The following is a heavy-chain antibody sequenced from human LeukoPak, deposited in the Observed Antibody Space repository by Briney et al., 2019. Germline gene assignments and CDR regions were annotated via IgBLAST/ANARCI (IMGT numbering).Heavy chain of an antibody. CDR1: GYSFTNYW. D-gene: IGHD6-13*01. J-gene: IGHJ4*02. V-gene: IGHV5-10-1*01. Sequence: GESLKISCKGSGYSFTNYWISWVRQMPGKGLEWMGKIDPSDSYTKYSPSFQGRVTISADKSISTAYLQWSSLKASDTAMYYCARRRDNSNWYLIDYWGQGTLVTVSS. CDR2: IDPSDSYT. CDR3: ARRRDNSNWYLIDY.